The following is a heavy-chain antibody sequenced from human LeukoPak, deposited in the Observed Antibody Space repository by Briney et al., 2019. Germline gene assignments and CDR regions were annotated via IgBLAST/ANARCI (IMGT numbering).Heavy chain of an antibody. J-gene: IGHJ6*03. CDR1: GFTFSSYW. D-gene: IGHD2-2*01. V-gene: IGHV3-7*01. CDR2: IKQDGSEK. Sequence: TGGSLRLSCAASGFTFSSYWMSWVRQAPGKGLEWVANIKQDGSEKYYVDSVKGRFTISRDNAKNSLYLQMNSLRAEDTAVYYCARALPAAQGWYMDVWGKGTTVTVSS. CDR3: ARALPAAQGWYMDV.